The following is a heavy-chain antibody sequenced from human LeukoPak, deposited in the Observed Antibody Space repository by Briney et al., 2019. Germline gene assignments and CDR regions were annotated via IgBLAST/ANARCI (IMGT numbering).Heavy chain of an antibody. D-gene: IGHD3-3*01. J-gene: IGHJ4*02. CDR1: GFIFSSYW. CDR3: ARDRGYYDFD. CDR2: LNGGGTTT. V-gene: IGHV3-74*01. Sequence: HPGGSLRLSCAASGFIFSSYWMHWVRQAPGKGLVWVSRLNGGGTTTNYADAVKGRFTISRDNAKNTVYLQMNSLSAEDTAVYYCARDRGYYDFDWGQGTLVTVSS.